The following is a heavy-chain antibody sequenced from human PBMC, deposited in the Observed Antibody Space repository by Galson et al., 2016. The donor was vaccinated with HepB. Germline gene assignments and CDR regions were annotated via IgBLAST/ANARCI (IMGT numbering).Heavy chain of an antibody. CDR1: GFTFSMYG. CDR3: ARDFQFGSVSNGY. V-gene: IGHV3-23*01. D-gene: IGHD3-10*01. Sequence: ASGFTFSMYGMDWVRQAPGKGLEWVSAIRAGGESTSYADSVKGRFTISRDNSKDTLYLQMSSLRAEDTAVYYCARDFQFGSVSNGYWGQGTLVTVSS. J-gene: IGHJ4*02. CDR2: IRAGGEST.